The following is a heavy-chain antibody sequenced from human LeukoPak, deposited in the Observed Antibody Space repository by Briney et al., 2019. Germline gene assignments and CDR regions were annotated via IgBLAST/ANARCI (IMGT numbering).Heavy chain of an antibody. CDR2: IKQDGRET. CDR1: GFTFSSSW. J-gene: IGHJ4*02. D-gene: IGHD6-19*01. CDR3: ARHLSIAVVADRRFDS. V-gene: IGHV3-7*03. Sequence: GGSLRLSCVASGFTFSSSWMTWVRQAPGKGLEWVANIKQDGRETYYVDSVQGRFTISRDNAKNSLYLQMNSLRVEDTAMYYCARHLSIAVVADRRFDSWGQGTLVTVSS.